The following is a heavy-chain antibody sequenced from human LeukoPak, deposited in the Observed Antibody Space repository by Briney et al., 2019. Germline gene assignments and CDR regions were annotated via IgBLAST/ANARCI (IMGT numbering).Heavy chain of an antibody. CDR1: GFTFSDYV. J-gene: IGHJ5*01. Sequence: GGSLRLSCAASGFTFSDYVMHWVRQPPGKGLQWVAFVRPGGSDKHYADSVKGRFTVSRDNSRNTLYLQMDSLRPEDTAVYYCAKDLTDGWCFDSWGRGNLVTVSS. CDR3: AKDLTDGWCFDS. V-gene: IGHV3-30*02. CDR2: VRPGGSDK. D-gene: IGHD6-19*01.